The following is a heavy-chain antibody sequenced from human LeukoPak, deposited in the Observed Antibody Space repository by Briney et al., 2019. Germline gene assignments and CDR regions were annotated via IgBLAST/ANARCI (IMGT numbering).Heavy chain of an antibody. CDR1: GYTFTSYD. D-gene: IGHD3-3*01. Sequence: ASVKVSCKASGYTFTSYDISWVRQAPGQGLEWMGWISNYNGNTNSAQKLQDRVTMTTDTSTSTAYMELRSLRSDDTAVYYCARGDPDISFGVVGDAFDIWGQGTMVTVSS. J-gene: IGHJ3*02. CDR2: ISNYNGNT. CDR3: ARGDPDISFGVVGDAFDI. V-gene: IGHV1-18*01.